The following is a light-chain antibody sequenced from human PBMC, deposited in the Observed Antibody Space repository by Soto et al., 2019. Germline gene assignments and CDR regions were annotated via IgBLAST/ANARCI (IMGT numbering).Light chain of an antibody. J-gene: IGLJ1*01. CDR3: SSYAGINNLGV. V-gene: IGLV2-8*01. CDR2: EVN. Sequence: QSALTQPPSASGSPGQSVTISCTGTSSDVGGYTYVSWYQQHPGKAPKLMIFEVNKRPSGVPDRFSGSKSGNTASLTVSGLQAADEADYYCSSYAGINNLGVFGTGTKVTVL. CDR1: SSDVGGYTY.